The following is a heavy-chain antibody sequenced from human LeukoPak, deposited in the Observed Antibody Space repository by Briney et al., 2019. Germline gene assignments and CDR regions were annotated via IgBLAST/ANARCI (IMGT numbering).Heavy chain of an antibody. CDR1: GGSISGYY. CDR2: IYYSGST. J-gene: IGHJ4*02. D-gene: IGHD5-12*01. CDR3: ARAGGYSGYASN. Sequence: SETLSLTCTVSGGSISGYYWTWIRQPSGKGLEWIGYIYYSGSTYYNPSLKSRVTISVDTSKNQFSLKLSSVSAADTAVYYCARAGGYSGYASNWGQGTLVTVSS. V-gene: IGHV4-59*01.